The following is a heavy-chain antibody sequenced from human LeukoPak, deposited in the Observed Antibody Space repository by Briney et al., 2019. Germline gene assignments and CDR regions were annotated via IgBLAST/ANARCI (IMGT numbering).Heavy chain of an antibody. D-gene: IGHD3-22*01. CDR3: ASKRGGASYYYDSSRYYFDY. CDR1: GGSFSGYY. CDR2: INHSGST. V-gene: IGHV4-34*01. Sequence: SETLSLTCAVYGGSFSGYYWSWIRQPPGKGLEWIGEINHSGSTNYNPSLKSRVTISVDTSKNQFSLKLSSVTAADTAVYYCASKRGGASYYYDSSRYYFDYWGQGTLVTVSS. J-gene: IGHJ4*02.